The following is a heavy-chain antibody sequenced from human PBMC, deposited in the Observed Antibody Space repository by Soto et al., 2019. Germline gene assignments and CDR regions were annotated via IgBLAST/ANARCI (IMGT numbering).Heavy chain of an antibody. D-gene: IGHD2-8*01. CDR2: IYYSGST. Sequence: LSLTCPVSDGSISSGDFYWGCIRQPPGKGLEWIGYIYYSGSTYYNPSLKSRVTISVDTSKNQFSLKLSSVTAADTAVYYCARGIYCTNGVCWPGYFDYWGQGTLVTVSS. CDR3: ARGIYCTNGVCWPGYFDY. J-gene: IGHJ4*02. V-gene: IGHV4-30-4*01. CDR1: DGSISSGDFY.